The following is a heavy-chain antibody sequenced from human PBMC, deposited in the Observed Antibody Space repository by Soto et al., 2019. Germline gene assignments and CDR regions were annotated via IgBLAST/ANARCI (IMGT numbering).Heavy chain of an antibody. V-gene: IGHV1-18*04. J-gene: IGHJ4*02. CDR3: ARARMYSGAHHDY. Sequence: QVQLVQSGAEVENPGASVKVSCKASGYTFSNFGINWVRQAPGQGLEWLGWITPYNGNSNYAQKHQVRLTITTDTSTNTAYLQLRSLRSDDTAVYFCARARMYSGAHHDYWGQGTLVTVSS. D-gene: IGHD1-26*01. CDR2: ITPYNGNS. CDR1: GYTFSNFG.